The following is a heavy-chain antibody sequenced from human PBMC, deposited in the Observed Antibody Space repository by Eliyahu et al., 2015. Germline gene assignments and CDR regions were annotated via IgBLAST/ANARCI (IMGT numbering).Heavy chain of an antibody. CDR2: ISSSSSYI. Sequence: EVQLVESGGGLVKPGGSLRLSCAASGFXFSSYXMNWVRQAPGKGLGWVSSISSSSSYIYYADSVKGRFTISRDNAKNSLYLQMNSLRAEDTAVYYCARAEGTYNSSWSDYWGQGTLVTVSS. D-gene: IGHD6-13*01. CDR1: GFXFSSYX. CDR3: ARAEGTYNSSWSDY. V-gene: IGHV3-21*01. J-gene: IGHJ4*02.